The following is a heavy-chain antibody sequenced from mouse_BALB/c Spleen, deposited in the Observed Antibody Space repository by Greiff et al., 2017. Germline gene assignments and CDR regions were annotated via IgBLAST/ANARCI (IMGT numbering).Heavy chain of an antibody. Sequence: VQVVESGPGLVAPSQSLSITCTVSGFSLTSYGVHWVRQPPGKGLEWLGVIWAGGSTNYNSALMSRLSISKDNSKSQVFLKMNSLQTDDTAMYYCARDGYYAAIDPMDYWGQGTSVTVSS. CDR3: ARDGYYAAIDPMDY. CDR2: IWAGGST. V-gene: IGHV2-9*02. CDR1: GFSLTSYG. J-gene: IGHJ4*01. D-gene: IGHD2-3*01.